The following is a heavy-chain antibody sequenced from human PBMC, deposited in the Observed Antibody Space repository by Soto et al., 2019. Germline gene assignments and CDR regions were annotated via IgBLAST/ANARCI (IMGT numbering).Heavy chain of an antibody. Sequence: GASVKVSCKASGGTFSSYAISWVRQAPGQGLEWMGGIIPISDTTNYAQKFQGRVTITADESTSTAYMELSSLRSEDTAVYYCARSQGSSTILLIYSYYYYSMDVWGQGTTVIV. CDR3: ARSQGSSTILLIYSYYYYSMDV. D-gene: IGHD2-2*01. J-gene: IGHJ6*02. V-gene: IGHV1-69*13. CDR1: GGTFSSYA. CDR2: IIPISDTT.